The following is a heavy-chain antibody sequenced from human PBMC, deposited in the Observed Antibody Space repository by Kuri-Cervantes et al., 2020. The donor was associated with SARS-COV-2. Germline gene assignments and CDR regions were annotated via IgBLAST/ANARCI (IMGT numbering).Heavy chain of an antibody. J-gene: IGHJ4*02. D-gene: IGHD3-10*02. CDR2: ISSSGSTI. CDR1: GFTFSSYE. CDR3: AKGRYYVTVDY. Sequence: GESLKISCAASGFTFSSYEMNWVRQAPGKGLEWVSYISSSGSTIYYADSVKGRLTISRDNAKNSLYLQMNSLRAEDTALYYCAKGRYYVTVDYWGQGTLVTVSS. V-gene: IGHV3-48*03.